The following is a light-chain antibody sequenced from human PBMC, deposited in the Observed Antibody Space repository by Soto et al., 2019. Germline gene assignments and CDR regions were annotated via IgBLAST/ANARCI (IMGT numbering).Light chain of an antibody. J-gene: IGKJ5*01. CDR2: DAS. CDR3: QQSSNWPIT. Sequence: EIVLTQSPATMSLSPGERANISCRASQSVSSYLAWYQQKPGQAPRLLIYDASNRATGIPARFSGSGSGTDFTLTISSLKPEDFAVYYCQQSSNWPITFGQGTRLEIK. CDR1: QSVSSY. V-gene: IGKV3-11*01.